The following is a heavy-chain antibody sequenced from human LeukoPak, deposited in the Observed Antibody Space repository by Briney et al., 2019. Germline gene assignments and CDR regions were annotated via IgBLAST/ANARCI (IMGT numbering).Heavy chain of an antibody. Sequence: PGGSLRLSCGASEFTFRNYWMSWVRQAPGKGLEWVANIKEDGSEKYYVDSVKGRFTISRDNAKNSLYLQMNSLRAEDTAVYYCARVQDKAFGAFDIRGQGTMVTVSS. D-gene: IGHD3-10*01. CDR1: EFTFRNYW. J-gene: IGHJ3*02. CDR3: ARVQDKAFGAFDI. CDR2: IKEDGSEK. V-gene: IGHV3-7*05.